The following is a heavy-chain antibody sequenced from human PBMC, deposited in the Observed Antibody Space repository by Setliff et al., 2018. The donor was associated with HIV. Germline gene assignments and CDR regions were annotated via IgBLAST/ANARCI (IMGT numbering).Heavy chain of an antibody. CDR3: APVSSGWFDP. V-gene: IGHV1-24*01. CDR2: FDPDDGET. CDR1: GGTFSSYV. D-gene: IGHD6-25*01. Sequence: GASVKVSCKASGGTFSSYVISWVRQAPGQGLEWMGGFDPDDGETVYAQQFQGRVTMTEDTSTDTAYMELTSLRSEDTAMYYCAPVSSGWFDPWGQGTLVTVSS. J-gene: IGHJ5*02.